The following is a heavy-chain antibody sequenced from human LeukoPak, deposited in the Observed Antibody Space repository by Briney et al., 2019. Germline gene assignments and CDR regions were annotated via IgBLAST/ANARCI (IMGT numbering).Heavy chain of an antibody. J-gene: IGHJ4*02. D-gene: IGHD6-13*01. CDR2: ISWNSGSI. Sequence: GGSLRLSCAASGFTFDDYAMHWVRQAPGKGLEWVSGISWNSGSIGYADSVKGRFTISRDNSKNTLYLQMNSLRAEDTAVYYCAKDHGYSSSWSDSFDSWGQGTLVNVS. CDR1: GFTFDDYA. V-gene: IGHV3-9*01. CDR3: AKDHGYSSSWSDSFDS.